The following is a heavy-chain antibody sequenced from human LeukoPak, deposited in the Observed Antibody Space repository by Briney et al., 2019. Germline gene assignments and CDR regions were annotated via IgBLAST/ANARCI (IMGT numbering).Heavy chain of an antibody. D-gene: IGHD3-3*01. CDR3: ARDRFITIYAYFDY. CDR1: GFTFSDYY. Sequence: PGGSLRLSCAASGFTFSDYYMSWIRQAPGKGLEWVANIKQDGSEKYYVDSVKGRFTISRDNAKNSLYLQMSSLRAEDTAVYYCARDRFITIYAYFDYWGQGTLVTVSS. V-gene: IGHV3-7*01. CDR2: IKQDGSEK. J-gene: IGHJ4*02.